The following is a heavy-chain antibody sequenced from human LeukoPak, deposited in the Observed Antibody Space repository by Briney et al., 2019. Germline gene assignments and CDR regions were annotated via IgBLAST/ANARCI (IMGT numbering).Heavy chain of an antibody. CDR1: GGSISSYY. J-gene: IGHJ6*03. V-gene: IGHV4-4*07. CDR3: ARGGPYYYYYYMDV. Sequence: SETLSLTCTVPGGSISSYYWSWIRQPAGKGLEWIGRIYTSGSTNYNPSLKSRVTMSVDTSKNQFSLKLSSVTAADTAVYYCARGGPYYYYYYMDVWGKGTTVTVSS. CDR2: IYTSGST.